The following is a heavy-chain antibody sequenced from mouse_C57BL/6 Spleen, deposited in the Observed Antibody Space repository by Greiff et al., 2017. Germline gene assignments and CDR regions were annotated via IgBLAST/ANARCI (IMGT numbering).Heavy chain of an antibody. V-gene: IGHV1-80*01. CDR2: IYPGDGDT. D-gene: IGHD1-1*01. Sequence: VKLMESGAELVKPGASVKISCKASGYAFSSYWMNWVKQRPGKGLEWIGQIYPGDGDTNYNGKFKGKATLTADKSSSTAYMQLSSLTSEDSAVDVCARAQSLYYGSSYGWYFDVWGTGTTVTVSS. CDR1: GYAFSSYW. CDR3: ARAQSLYYGSSYGWYFDV. J-gene: IGHJ1*03.